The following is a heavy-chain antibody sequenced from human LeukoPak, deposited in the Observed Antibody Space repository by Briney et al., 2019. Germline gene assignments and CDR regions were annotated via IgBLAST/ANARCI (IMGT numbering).Heavy chain of an antibody. CDR3: ASAILDGYNDMYFGY. Sequence: SVKVSCKASGGTFSSYAISWVRQAPGQGLEWMGRIIPIFGTANYAQKFQGRVTITTDESTSTAYMELSSLRSEDTAVYYCASAILDGYNDMYFGYWGQGTLVTVSS. V-gene: IGHV1-69*05. CDR2: IIPIFGTA. J-gene: IGHJ4*02. D-gene: IGHD5-24*01. CDR1: GGTFSSYA.